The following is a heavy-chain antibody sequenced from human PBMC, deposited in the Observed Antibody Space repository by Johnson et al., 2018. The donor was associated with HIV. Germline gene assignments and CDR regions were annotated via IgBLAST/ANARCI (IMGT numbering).Heavy chain of an antibody. Sequence: QVQLVESGGGVVQPGRSLRLSCAASGFTFSNYAMHWVRQAPGKGLEWVAVISYDGSNKYYADSVKGRFTISRDNAKNTLYLQMNSLRAEDTAVYYCARGGNEIDAFDIWGQGTMVTVSS. CDR2: ISYDGSNK. D-gene: IGHD1-1*01. J-gene: IGHJ3*02. CDR1: GFTFSNYA. V-gene: IGHV3-30-3*01. CDR3: ARGGNEIDAFDI.